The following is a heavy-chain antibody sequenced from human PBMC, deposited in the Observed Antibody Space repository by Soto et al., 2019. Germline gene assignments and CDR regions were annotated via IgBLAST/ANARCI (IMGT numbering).Heavy chain of an antibody. CDR1: GFTFDDYA. D-gene: IGHD6-6*01. V-gene: IGHV3-9*01. CDR3: AKDVIAANAEYFQH. CDR2: ISWNSGSI. J-gene: IGHJ1*01. Sequence: GGSLRLSCAASGFTFDDYAMHWVRQAPGKGLEWVSGISWNSGSIGYADSVKGRFTISRDNAKNSLYLQMNSLRAEDTALYYCAKDVIAANAEYFQHWGQGTLVTVSS.